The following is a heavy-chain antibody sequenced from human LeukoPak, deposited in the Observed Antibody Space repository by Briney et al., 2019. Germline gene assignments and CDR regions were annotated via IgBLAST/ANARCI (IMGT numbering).Heavy chain of an antibody. CDR2: IHRDGSST. V-gene: IGHV3-74*01. D-gene: IGHD3-22*01. CDR3: ARDSYSSPDY. Sequence: GGSLRLSCAASGFTFSSYWMYWVRQVPGKGLVWVSRIHRDGSSTFYADSVKGRFTISRDNAKNTLYLQMNSLRAEDTAVYYCARDSYSSPDYWGQGTLVTVSS. CDR1: GFTFSSYW. J-gene: IGHJ4*02.